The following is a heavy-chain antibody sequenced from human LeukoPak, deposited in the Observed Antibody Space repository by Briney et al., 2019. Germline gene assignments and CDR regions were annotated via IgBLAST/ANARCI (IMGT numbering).Heavy chain of an antibody. Sequence: GGSLRLSCVASRFSFTSYWMSWVRQAPGKGLEWVSYISSSGSTIYYADSVKGRFTISRDNAKNSLYLQMNSLRAEDTAVYYCAGSIAAAGTKYFQHWGQGTLVTVSS. V-gene: IGHV3-48*04. CDR1: RFSFTSYW. CDR2: ISSSGSTI. D-gene: IGHD6-13*01. CDR3: AGSIAAAGTKYFQH. J-gene: IGHJ1*01.